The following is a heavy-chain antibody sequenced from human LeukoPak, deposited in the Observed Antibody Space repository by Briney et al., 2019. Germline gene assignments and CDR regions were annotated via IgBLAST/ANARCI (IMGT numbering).Heavy chain of an antibody. CDR3: ARTRDSSGYWLRYFDY. CDR1: GGSISSSSYN. Sequence: SETLSLTCTVSGGSISSSSYNWGWIRQPPGKGLEWIGNIYYSGSTYYNASLQSRVTISIDTSKNQFSLRLNSVTAADTAMYYCARTRDSSGYWLRYFDYWGQGTLVTVSS. CDR2: IYYSGST. V-gene: IGHV4-39*01. J-gene: IGHJ4*02. D-gene: IGHD3-22*01.